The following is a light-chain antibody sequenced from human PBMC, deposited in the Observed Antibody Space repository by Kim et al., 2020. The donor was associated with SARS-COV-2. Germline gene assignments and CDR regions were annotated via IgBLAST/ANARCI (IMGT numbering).Light chain of an antibody. CDR1: QSVSSN. CDR2: GAS. CDR3: QQNGT. V-gene: IGKV3-15*01. Sequence: AVLSVSPGERATLSCSASQSVSSNLAWYQQKPGQAPRLLIYGASTRATGIPARFSGSGSGTEFTLTISSLQSEYFAVYYCQQNGTFGQGTKVDIK. J-gene: IGKJ1*01.